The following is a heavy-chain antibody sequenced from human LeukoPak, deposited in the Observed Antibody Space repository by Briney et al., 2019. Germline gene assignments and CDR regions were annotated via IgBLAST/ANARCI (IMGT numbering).Heavy chain of an antibody. J-gene: IGHJ4*02. Sequence: GGSLRLSCAASGFTFSSYSMNWVRQAPGKGLEWVSSIGSSSSYIYYADSVKGRFTISRDNAKNSLYLQMNSLRAEDTAVYYCAKDLYSSGRGDFDYWGQGTLVTVSS. CDR1: GFTFSSYS. V-gene: IGHV3-21*01. D-gene: IGHD6-19*01. CDR2: IGSSSSYI. CDR3: AKDLYSSGRGDFDY.